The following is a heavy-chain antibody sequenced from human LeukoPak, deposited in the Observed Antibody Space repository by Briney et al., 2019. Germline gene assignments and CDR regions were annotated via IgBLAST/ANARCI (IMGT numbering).Heavy chain of an antibody. Sequence: GGSLRLSCAASGFTFSSYATSWVRQAPGKGLGWVSTISGSGANTYYADSVKGRFTISRDNSKNTLYVQMNSLRADDTAVYHCAKDLLPDTVITRGSFNSWGQGTLATVS. CDR1: GFTFSSYA. J-gene: IGHJ5*01. V-gene: IGHV3-23*01. CDR2: ISGSGANT. D-gene: IGHD4-17*01. CDR3: AKDLLPDTVITRGSFNS.